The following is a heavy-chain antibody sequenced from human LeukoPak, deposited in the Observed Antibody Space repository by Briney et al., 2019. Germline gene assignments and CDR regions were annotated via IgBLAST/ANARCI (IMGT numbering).Heavy chain of an antibody. V-gene: IGHV4-61*02. CDR3: GGGGGRRGAIYYYYMDV. CDR2: IYTSGST. J-gene: IGHJ6*03. D-gene: IGHD3-10*01. Sequence: SETLSLTCTVSGGSISSGSYCWSWIRQPAGKGLEWIGRIYTSGSTNYNPSLKSRVTISVDTSKNQFSLKLSSVTAADTAVYYGGGGGGRRGAIYYYYMDVWGKGTTVTISS. CDR1: GGSISSGSYC.